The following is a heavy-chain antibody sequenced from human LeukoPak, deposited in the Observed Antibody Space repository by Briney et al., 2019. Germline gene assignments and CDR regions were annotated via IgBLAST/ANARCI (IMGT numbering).Heavy chain of an antibody. CDR2: IYYSGST. Sequence: PSETLSLTCTVSGGSISSYYWSWIRQPPGKGLEWIGYIYYSGSTNYNPSLKSRVTISVDTSKNQFSLKLSSVTAADTAVYYCATGYYYDSSGYYSFDYWGQGTLVTVSS. V-gene: IGHV4-59*01. CDR1: GGSISSYY. D-gene: IGHD3-22*01. CDR3: ATGYYYDSSGYYSFDY. J-gene: IGHJ4*02.